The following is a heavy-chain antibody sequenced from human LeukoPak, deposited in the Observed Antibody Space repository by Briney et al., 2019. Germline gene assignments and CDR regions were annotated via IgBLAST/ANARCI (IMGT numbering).Heavy chain of an antibody. Sequence: GESLKISCKGSGYIFTSSWIGWVRQMPGKGLEWMGIIYPGDSDTRYSPSFQGQVTISADKSISTAYLQWSSLKASDTAMYYCARMSGYGYYYYYGMDVWGQGTTVTVSS. CDR3: ARMSGYGYYYYYGMDV. V-gene: IGHV5-51*01. CDR1: GYIFTSSW. D-gene: IGHD5-12*01. J-gene: IGHJ6*02. CDR2: IYPGDSDT.